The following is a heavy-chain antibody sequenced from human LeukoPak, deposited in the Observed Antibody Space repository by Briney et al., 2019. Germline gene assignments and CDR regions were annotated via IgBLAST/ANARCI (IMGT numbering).Heavy chain of an antibody. CDR3: ARPTRSYCGGDCGAEQSAFDY. CDR2: IYPGDSDT. Sequence: GESLKISCKGSGYSFTSYWIGWVRQMPGKGLEWMGIIYPGDSDTRYSPSFQGQVTISADKSISTAYLQWSSLKASDTAMYYCARPTRSYCGGDCGAEQSAFDYWGQGTLVTVSS. CDR1: GYSFTSYW. J-gene: IGHJ4*02. D-gene: IGHD2-21*02. V-gene: IGHV5-51*01.